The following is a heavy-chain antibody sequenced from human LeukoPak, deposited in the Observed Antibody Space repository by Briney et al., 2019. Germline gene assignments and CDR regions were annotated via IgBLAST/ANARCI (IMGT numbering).Heavy chain of an antibody. CDR1: GFTVSSNY. CDR2: IYSGGST. Sequence: GGSLRLSCAASGFTVSSNYMSWVRQAPGKGLEWLSVIYSGGSTYYADSVKGRFTISRDTSKNTLDLQMNTLRAEDTAMYYCARMVVTSTSDAFDIWGQGTMLTVSS. CDR3: ARMVVTSTSDAFDI. D-gene: IGHD2-21*02. J-gene: IGHJ3*02. V-gene: IGHV3-53*01.